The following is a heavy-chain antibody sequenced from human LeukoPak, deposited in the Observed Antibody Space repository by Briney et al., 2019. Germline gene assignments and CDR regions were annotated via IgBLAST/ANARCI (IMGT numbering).Heavy chain of an antibody. CDR3: ASSTYYYDSSGHRTFDY. CDR2: IYTSGST. Sequence: SETLSLTCTVSGGSISSGSYYWSWIRQPAGKGLEWIVRIYTSGSTNYNPSLKSRVTISVDTSKNQFSLKLSSVTAADTAVYYCASSTYYYDSSGHRTFDYWGQGTLVTVSS. V-gene: IGHV4-61*02. J-gene: IGHJ4*02. CDR1: GGSISSGSYY. D-gene: IGHD3-22*01.